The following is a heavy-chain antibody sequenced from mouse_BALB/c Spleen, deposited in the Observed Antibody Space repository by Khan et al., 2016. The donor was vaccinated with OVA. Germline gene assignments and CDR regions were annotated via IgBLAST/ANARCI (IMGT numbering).Heavy chain of an antibody. CDR3: ARRYCSGYTLTC. J-gene: IGHJ3*01. CDR1: GYTFTDYY. V-gene: IGHV1-77*01. CDR2: ISPGSGDI. Sequence: QVQLKQSGAELARPGASVKLSCKASGYTFTDYYINWVKQRTGQGLEWIGEISPGSGDIYYNERFKGKATLTADKSSSTAYLQLSSLTSEASAVXFCARRYCSGYTLTCWAQAPLVTASA. D-gene: IGHD1-2*01.